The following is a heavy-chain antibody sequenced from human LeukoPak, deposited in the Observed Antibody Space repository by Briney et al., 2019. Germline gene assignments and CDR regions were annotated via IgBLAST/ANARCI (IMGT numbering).Heavy chain of an antibody. J-gene: IGHJ6*02. CDR2: INHSGST. D-gene: IGHD3-3*01. Sequence: PSETLSLTCAVYGGSFSGYYWSWIRQPPGKGLEWIGEINHSGSTNYNPSLKSRVTISVDTSKNQFSLKLSSVTAADTAVYYCARAPVHYDFWSGVYYGMDVWGQGTTVTVSS. V-gene: IGHV4-34*01. CDR3: ARAPVHYDFWSGVYYGMDV. CDR1: GGSFSGYY.